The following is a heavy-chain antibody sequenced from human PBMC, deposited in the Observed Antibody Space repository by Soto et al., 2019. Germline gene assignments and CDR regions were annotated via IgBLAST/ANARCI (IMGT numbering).Heavy chain of an antibody. CDR3: ARATRYFGSFDS. J-gene: IGHJ4*02. CDR1: GFSVSNNY. V-gene: IGHV3-53*01. CDR2: IYSGGST. Sequence: GGSLRLSCAASGFSVSNNYMTWVRQAPGKGLEWVSIIYSGGSTYYSESVKGRTTISRDTSKNIVFLQVNSLRAEDTAVYFCARATRYFGSFDSWGQGTLVTVSS. D-gene: IGHD3-3*01.